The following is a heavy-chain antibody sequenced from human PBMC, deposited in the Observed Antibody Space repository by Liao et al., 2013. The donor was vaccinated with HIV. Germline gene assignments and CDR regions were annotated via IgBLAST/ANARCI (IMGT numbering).Heavy chain of an antibody. V-gene: IGHV4-34*01. CDR3: ARALDFWSGYTAFDI. Sequence: QVQLQQWGAGLLKPSETLSLTCAVYGGSFSGYYWSWIRQPPGKGLEWIGEINHSGSTNYNPSLKSRVTISVDTSKNQFSLKLSSVTAADTAVYYCARALDFWSGYTAFDIWGQGTMVTVSS. CDR2: INHSGST. J-gene: IGHJ3*02. CDR1: GGSFSGYY. D-gene: IGHD3-3*01.